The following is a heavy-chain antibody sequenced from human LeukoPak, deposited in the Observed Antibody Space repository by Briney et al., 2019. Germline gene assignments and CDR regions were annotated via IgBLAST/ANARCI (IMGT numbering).Heavy chain of an antibody. CDR1: GFIFSTYG. J-gene: IGHJ3*02. Sequence: GGSLRLSCAASGFIFSTYGMSWVRQAPGKGLEWVSTIRGRRASTYFADSVKGRFTISRDNAKNSLYLQMDSLRVEDTAVYYCAREGWDLNALDIWGQGTMVTVSP. V-gene: IGHV3-23*01. CDR2: IRGRRAST. CDR3: AREGWDLNALDI. D-gene: IGHD1-26*01.